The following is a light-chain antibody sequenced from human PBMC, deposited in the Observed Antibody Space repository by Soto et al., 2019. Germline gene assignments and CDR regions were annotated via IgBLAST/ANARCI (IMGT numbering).Light chain of an antibody. V-gene: IGKV1-8*01. Sequence: AIRMTQSPSSFSASTGDRVTITSRASQGISSYLAWYQQKPGKAPKLLIYAASTLQSRVPSRFSSSGSGTHFTLTISCLASEDFATYYCLQYYSYPSTFGGGTKVEIK. CDR3: LQYYSYPST. CDR1: QGISSY. CDR2: AAS. J-gene: IGKJ4*01.